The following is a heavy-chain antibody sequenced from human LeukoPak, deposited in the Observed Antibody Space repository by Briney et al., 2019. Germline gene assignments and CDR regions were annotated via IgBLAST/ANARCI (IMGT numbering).Heavy chain of an antibody. CDR2: ISGSGGST. D-gene: IGHD6-19*01. CDR1: GFTFSSYS. V-gene: IGHV3-23*01. CDR3: ARSGASSSGWPFDY. Sequence: GGSLRLSCAASGFTFSSYSMSWVRQAPGKGLEWVSAISGSGGSTYYADSVKGRFTISRDNSKNTLYLQMNSLRAEDTAVYYCARSGASSSGWPFDYWGQGTLVTVSS. J-gene: IGHJ4*02.